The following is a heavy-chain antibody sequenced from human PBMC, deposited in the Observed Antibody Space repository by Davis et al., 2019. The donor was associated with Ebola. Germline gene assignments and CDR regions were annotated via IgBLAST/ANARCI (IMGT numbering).Heavy chain of an antibody. CDR1: GYTFTGYY. J-gene: IGHJ4*02. CDR2: INPNSGGT. Sequence: AASVKVSRKASGYTFTGYYMHWVRQAPGQGLEWMGWINPNSGGTNYAQKFQGWVTMTRDTSISTAYMELSRLRSEDTAVYYCASRSVGGWYHYWGQGTLVTVSS. D-gene: IGHD6-19*01. CDR3: ASRSVGGWYHY. V-gene: IGHV1-2*04.